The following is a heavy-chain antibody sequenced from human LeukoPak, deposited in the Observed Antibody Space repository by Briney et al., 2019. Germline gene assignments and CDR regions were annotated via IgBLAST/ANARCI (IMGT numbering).Heavy chain of an antibody. CDR1: GYTFTSYD. J-gene: IGHJ4*02. D-gene: IGHD3-10*01. CDR3: ARGLGLVRGVIITSFDY. V-gene: IGHV1-8*01. Sequence: ASVKVSCKASGYTFTSYDINWVRQATGQGLEWMGWMNPNSGNTDYAQKFQGRVTITRNTSISTAYMELSSLRSEDAAVYYCARGLGLVRGVIITSFDYWGQGTLVTVSS. CDR2: MNPNSGNT.